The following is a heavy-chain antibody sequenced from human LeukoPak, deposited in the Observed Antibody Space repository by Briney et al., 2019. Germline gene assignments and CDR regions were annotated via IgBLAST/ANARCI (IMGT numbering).Heavy chain of an antibody. CDR3: TRDPYYFDSSGYYHHAFDI. D-gene: IGHD3-22*01. CDR1: GFTFRDYA. CDR2: IRSKVYGGTT. V-gene: IGHV3-49*04. Sequence: PGGSLRLSCTGFGFTFRDYAVSWVRQAPGKGLECIGFIRSKVYGGTTEYAASVKGRFTISRDDSKSIAYLQMNSLKTEDTAVYYCTRDPYYFDSSGYYHHAFDIWGQGTMVAVSP. J-gene: IGHJ3*02.